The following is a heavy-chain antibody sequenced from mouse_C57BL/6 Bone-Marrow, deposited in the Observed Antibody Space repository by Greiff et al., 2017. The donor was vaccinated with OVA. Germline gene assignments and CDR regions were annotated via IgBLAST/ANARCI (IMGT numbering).Heavy chain of an antibody. CDR2: ISSGGSYT. Sequence: DVHLVESGGDLVKPGGSLKLSCAASGFTFSSYGMSWVRQTPDKRLEWVATISSGGSYTYYPDSVKGRFTISRDNAKNTLYLQMSSLKSEDTAMYYCARRFDVWGTGTTVTVSS. V-gene: IGHV5-6*01. J-gene: IGHJ1*03. CDR3: ARRFDV. CDR1: GFTFSSYG.